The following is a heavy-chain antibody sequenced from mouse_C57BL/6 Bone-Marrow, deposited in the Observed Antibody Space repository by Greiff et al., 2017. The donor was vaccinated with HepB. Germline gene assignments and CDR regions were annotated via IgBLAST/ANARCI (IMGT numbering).Heavy chain of an antibody. J-gene: IGHJ3*01. CDR1: GFSLTSYG. D-gene: IGHD2-5*01. V-gene: IGHV2-2*01. CDR3: ARTYSNFSWFAY. CDR2: IWSGGST. Sequence: QVQLQQSGPGLVQPSQSLSITCTVSGFSLTSYGVHWVRQSPGKGLEWLGVIWSGGSTDYNAAFISRLSISKDNSKSQVFFKMNSLQADDTAIYYCARTYSNFSWFAYWGQGTLVTVSA.